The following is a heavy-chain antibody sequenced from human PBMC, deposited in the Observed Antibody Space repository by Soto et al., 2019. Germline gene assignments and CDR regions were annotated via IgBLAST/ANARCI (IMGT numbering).Heavy chain of an antibody. CDR2: ISAYNGNT. Sequence: GASVKVSCKASGYTFTSYGISWVRQAPGQGLEWMGWISAYNGNTNYAQKLQGRVTMTTDTSTSTAYMELRSLRSDDTAVDYCARGAYCMGGSGYPNGFDPWGQGTLVTVSS. V-gene: IGHV1-18*01. J-gene: IGHJ5*02. CDR1: GYTFTSYG. D-gene: IGHD2-15*01. CDR3: ARGAYCMGGSGYPNGFDP.